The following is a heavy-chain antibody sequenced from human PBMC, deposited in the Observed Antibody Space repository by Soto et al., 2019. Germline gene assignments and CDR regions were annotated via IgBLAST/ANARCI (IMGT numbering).Heavy chain of an antibody. V-gene: IGHV4-59*01. D-gene: IGHD5-12*01. CDR2: IYYSGST. CDR1: GGSISRYY. Sequence: SETLCLTCTVSGGSISRYYWSWIRQPPGKGLEWIGYIYYSGSTNYNPSLKSRVTISVDTSKNQFSLKLSSVTAADTAVYYCARSRYSSYDSVDYWGQGTLVT. J-gene: IGHJ4*02. CDR3: ARSRYSSYDSVDY.